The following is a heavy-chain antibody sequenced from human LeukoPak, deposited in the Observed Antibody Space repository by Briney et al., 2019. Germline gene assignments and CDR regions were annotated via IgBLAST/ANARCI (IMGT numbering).Heavy chain of an antibody. J-gene: IGHJ3*02. CDR1: GFTFSSYS. V-gene: IGHV3-21*01. CDR3: ARDTASGAFDI. Sequence: GGSLRLSCAASGFTFSSYSMNWVRQVPGKGLEWVSSISSSSSYIYYADSVKGRFTISRDNAKNSLYLQMNSLRAEDTAVYYCARDTASGAFDIWGQGTMVTVSS. D-gene: IGHD4-17*01. CDR2: ISSSSSYI.